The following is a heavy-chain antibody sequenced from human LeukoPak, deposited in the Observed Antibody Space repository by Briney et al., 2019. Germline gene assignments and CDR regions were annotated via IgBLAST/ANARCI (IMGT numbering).Heavy chain of an antibody. D-gene: IGHD6-19*01. CDR1: GGSISSGDYY. Sequence: PSETLSLTCTISGGSISSGDYYWNWIRQHPGKGLEWSGNINYSGSTYYNPSLKSRVIISVDTSKSQFSLKLSSVTVADTAVYYCARDLSGHDAFDLWGQGTMVTVSS. CDR2: INYSGST. CDR3: ARDLSGHDAFDL. V-gene: IGHV4-31*03. J-gene: IGHJ3*01.